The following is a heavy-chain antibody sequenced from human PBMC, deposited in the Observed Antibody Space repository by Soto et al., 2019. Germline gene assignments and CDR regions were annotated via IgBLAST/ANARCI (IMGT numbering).Heavy chain of an antibody. Sequence: GGSLRLSCAASGFTFSSYGMHWVRQAPGKGLEWVAVIWYDGSNKYYADSVKGRFTISRDNSKNTLYLQMNSLRAEDTAVYYCARDRGITGTTRPETHYYYGMDVWGQGTTVTVSS. V-gene: IGHV3-33*01. J-gene: IGHJ6*02. D-gene: IGHD1-7*01. CDR2: IWYDGSNK. CDR3: ARDRGITGTTRPETHYYYGMDV. CDR1: GFTFSSYG.